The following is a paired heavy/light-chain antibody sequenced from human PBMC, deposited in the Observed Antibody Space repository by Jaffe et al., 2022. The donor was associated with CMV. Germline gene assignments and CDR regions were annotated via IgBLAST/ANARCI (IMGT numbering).Heavy chain of an antibody. CDR1: GFTFSSYA. V-gene: IGHV3-23*04. Sequence: EVQLVESGGGLVQPGGSLRLSCAASGFTFSSYAMSWVRQAPGKGLEWVSAISGSGGSTYYADSVKGRFTISRDNSKNTLYLQMNSLRAEDTAVYYCANIPDGYSYGSLFDYWGQGTLVTVSS. CDR3: ANIPDGYSYGSLFDY. CDR2: ISGSGGST. D-gene: IGHD5-18*01. J-gene: IGHJ4*02.
Light chain of an antibody. CDR1: QDISNY. Sequence: DIQMTQSPSSLSASVGDRVTITCQASQDISNYLNWYQQKPGKAPKLLIYDASNLETGVPSRFSGSGSGTDFTFTISSLQPEDIATYYCQQYDNLPPSLTFGGGTKVEIK. J-gene: IGKJ4*01. CDR3: QQYDNLPPSLT. CDR2: DAS. V-gene: IGKV1-33*01.